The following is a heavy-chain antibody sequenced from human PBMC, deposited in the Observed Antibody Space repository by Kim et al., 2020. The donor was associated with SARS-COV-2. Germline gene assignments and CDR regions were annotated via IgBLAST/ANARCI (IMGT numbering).Heavy chain of an antibody. V-gene: IGHV3-7*03. D-gene: IGHD3-10*01. CDR3: ARERYYYGSGSPVGFDP. J-gene: IGHJ5*02. CDR2: IKQDGSEK. CDR1: GFTFSSYW. Sequence: GGSLRLSCAASGFTFSSYWMSWVRQAPGKGLEWVANIKQDGSEKYYVDSVKGRFTISRDNAKNSLYLQMNSLRAEDTAVYYCARERYYYGSGSPVGFDPWGQGTLVTVSS.